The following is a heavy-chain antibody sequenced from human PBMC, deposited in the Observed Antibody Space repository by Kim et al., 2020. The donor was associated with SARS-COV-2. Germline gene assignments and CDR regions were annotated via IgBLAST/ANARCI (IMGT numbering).Heavy chain of an antibody. CDR3: ARGWPHATYYYDSSGPDY. D-gene: IGHD3-22*01. J-gene: IGHJ4*02. V-gene: IGHV1-3*01. Sequence: ASVKVSCKASGYTFTSYAMHWVRQAPGQRLEWMGWINAGNGNTKYSQKFQGRVTITRDTSANTAYMELSSLRSEDTAVYYCARGWPHATYYYDSSGPDYWGQGTLVTVSS. CDR2: INAGNGNT. CDR1: GYTFTSYA.